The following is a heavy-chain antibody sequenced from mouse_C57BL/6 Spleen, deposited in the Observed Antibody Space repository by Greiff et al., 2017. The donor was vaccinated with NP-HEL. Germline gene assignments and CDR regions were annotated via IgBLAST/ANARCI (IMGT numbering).Heavy chain of an antibody. J-gene: IGHJ4*01. V-gene: IGHV1-77*01. D-gene: IGHD1-1*01. CDR3: AREGYYYGSSYYAMDY. CDR1: GYTFTDYY. Sequence: QVQLQQSGAELVKPGASVKISCKASGYTFTDYYINWVKQRPGQGLEWIGKIGPGSGSTYYNEKFKGKATLTADKSASTAYMQLSSLTSDDSAVYFCAREGYYYGSSYYAMDYWGQGTSVTVSS. CDR2: IGPGSGST.